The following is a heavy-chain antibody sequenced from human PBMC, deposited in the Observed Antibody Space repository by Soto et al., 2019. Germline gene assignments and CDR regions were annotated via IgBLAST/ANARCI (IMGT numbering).Heavy chain of an antibody. D-gene: IGHD3-10*01. CDR3: GRGSSGSYYRPSYWFDP. Sequence: PSETLSLTCTVSGGSISSYYWSWIRQPPGKGLEWIGYIYYSGSTNYNPSLKSRVTISVDTSKNQFSLKLSSVTAADTAVYYCGRGSSGSYYRPSYWFDPWGQGTLVTVSS. CDR2: IYYSGST. J-gene: IGHJ5*02. CDR1: GGSISSYY. V-gene: IGHV4-59*01.